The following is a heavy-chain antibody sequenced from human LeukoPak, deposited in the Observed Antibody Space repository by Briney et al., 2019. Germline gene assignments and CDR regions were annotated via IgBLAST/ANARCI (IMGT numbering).Heavy chain of an antibody. CDR3: ARVRYDSTASYFDY. Sequence: GGSLRLSSAASGFTFSNYAMTWVRQAPGKGLEWVSAVTSSGSTYYADSVKGRFTISRDNSKNTLYLQVNSLRAEDTAVYYCARVRYDSTASYFDYWGQGTLVTVSS. D-gene: IGHD3-22*01. J-gene: IGHJ4*02. V-gene: IGHV3-23*01. CDR1: GFTFSNYA. CDR2: VTSSGST.